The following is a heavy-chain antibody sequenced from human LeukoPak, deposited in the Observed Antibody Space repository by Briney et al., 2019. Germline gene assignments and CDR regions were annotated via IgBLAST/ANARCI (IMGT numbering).Heavy chain of an antibody. D-gene: IGHD6-13*01. CDR1: GGSISSGSYY. J-gene: IGHJ5*02. CDR2: IYTSGST. V-gene: IGHV4-61*02. CDR3: ARDLSSGSSNDWFGP. Sequence: SETLSLTCTVSGGSISSGSYYWSWIRQPAGKGLEWIGRIYTSGSTNCNPSLTSRVTISVDTSKNQFSLKLSSVTAADTAVYYCARDLSSGSSNDWFGPWGQGTLVTVSS.